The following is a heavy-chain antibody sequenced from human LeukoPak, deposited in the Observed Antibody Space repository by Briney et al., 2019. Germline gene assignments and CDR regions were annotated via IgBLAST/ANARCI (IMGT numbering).Heavy chain of an antibody. V-gene: IGHV3-21*04. CDR2: ISSSSSYK. CDR3: AKGRVWTGKDIDY. J-gene: IGHJ4*02. CDR1: GFTFSSYS. Sequence: GGSLRLSCAASGFTFSSYSMNWVRQAPGKGLEWVSSISSSSSYKYYADSVKGRFTISRDNAKNSLYLQMNSLRAEDTAVYYCAKGRVWTGKDIDYWGQGTLVTVSS. D-gene: IGHD3/OR15-3a*01.